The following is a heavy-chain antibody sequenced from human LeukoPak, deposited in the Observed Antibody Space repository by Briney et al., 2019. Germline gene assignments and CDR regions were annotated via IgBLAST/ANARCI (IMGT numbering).Heavy chain of an antibody. CDR1: GYSFTSYW. CDR3: ARSKSSSGWPIDSFDI. J-gene: IGHJ3*02. Sequence: GESLKISCKGSGYSFTSYWIGWVRQMPGKGLEWMGIIYPGDSDTRYSPSFQGQVTISADKSISTAYLQWSSLKASDTAMYYCARSKSSSGWPIDSFDIWGQGTMVTVSS. CDR2: IYPGDSDT. D-gene: IGHD6-19*01. V-gene: IGHV5-51*01.